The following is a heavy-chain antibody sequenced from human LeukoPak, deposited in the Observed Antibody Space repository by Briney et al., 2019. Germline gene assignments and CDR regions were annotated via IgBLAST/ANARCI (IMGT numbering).Heavy chain of an antibody. CDR3: ARVLPDCTGGVCYKGYAIDI. V-gene: IGHV1-2*02. J-gene: IGHJ3*02. CDR1: GYTFTGYY. D-gene: IGHD2-8*02. CDR2: INPNSGGT. Sequence: ASVKVSCKASGYTFTGYYMHWVRQAPGQGLEWMGWINPNSGGTNYAQKFQGRVNMTRDTSISTAYMELSRLRSDDTAVYYCARVLPDCTGGVCYKGYAIDIWGRGTMVTVSS.